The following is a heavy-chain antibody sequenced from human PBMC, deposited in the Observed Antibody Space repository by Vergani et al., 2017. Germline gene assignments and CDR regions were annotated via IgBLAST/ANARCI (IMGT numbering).Heavy chain of an antibody. D-gene: IGHD2-15*01. J-gene: IGHJ6*02. Sequence: QVQLQESGPGLVKPSETLSLTCAVSGYSISSGYYWGWIRQPPGKGLEWIGSIHHSGSTYYNTSLKSRVTISVDTSKNQFSLKLSSVTAADTAVYYCASQYCSVCSCNTSGRLQGLDYYYYGMDVWGQGTTVTVSS. V-gene: IGHV4-38-2*01. CDR1: GYSISSGYY. CDR3: ASQYCSVCSCNTSGRLQGLDYYYYGMDV. CDR2: IHHSGST.